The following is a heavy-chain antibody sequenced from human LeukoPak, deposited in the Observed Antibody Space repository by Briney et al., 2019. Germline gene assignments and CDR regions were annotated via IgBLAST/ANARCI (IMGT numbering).Heavy chain of an antibody. Sequence: GGSLRLSCAASGFSFSSYGMHWVRQAPGKGLEWVAFIRYDGSNKYYADSVKGRFTISRDNSKKTLYLQMNSLRAEDTAMYYCAKGSGWEASYFYYYMDVWGKGTTVTISS. CDR2: IRYDGSNK. J-gene: IGHJ6*03. D-gene: IGHD1-26*01. V-gene: IGHV3-30*02. CDR1: GFSFSSYG. CDR3: AKGSGWEASYFYYYMDV.